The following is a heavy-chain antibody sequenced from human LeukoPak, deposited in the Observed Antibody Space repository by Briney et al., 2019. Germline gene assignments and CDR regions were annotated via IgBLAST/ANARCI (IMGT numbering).Heavy chain of an antibody. CDR1: GFTFSSYE. D-gene: IGHD5-18*01. CDR2: ISSSGSTI. V-gene: IGHV3-48*03. J-gene: IGHJ6*03. CDR3: ARGHYSYGSELIDYYYYYYMDV. Sequence: GGSLRLSCAASGFTFSSYEMNWVRQAPGKGLEWVSYISSSGSTIYYADSVKGRFTISRDNAKNSLYLQMNSLRAEGTAVYYCARGHYSYGSELIDYYYYYYMDVWGKGTTVTVSS.